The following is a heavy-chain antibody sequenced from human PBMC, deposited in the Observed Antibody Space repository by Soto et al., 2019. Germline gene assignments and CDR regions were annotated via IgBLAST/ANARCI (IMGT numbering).Heavy chain of an antibody. D-gene: IGHD2-15*01. Sequence: EVQLVESGGGLVKPGGSLRLSCAASGFTFSSYSMNWVRQAPGKGLEWVSSISSSSSYIYYAGSVKGRFTISRDNAKNSLYLQMNSLRAEDTAVYYCAREVKEYCSGGSCYFGNWFDPWGQGTLVTVSS. CDR1: GFTFSSYS. J-gene: IGHJ5*02. CDR3: AREVKEYCSGGSCYFGNWFDP. CDR2: ISSSSSYI. V-gene: IGHV3-21*01.